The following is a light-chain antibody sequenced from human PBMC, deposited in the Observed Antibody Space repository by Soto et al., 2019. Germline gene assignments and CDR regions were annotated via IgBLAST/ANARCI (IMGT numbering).Light chain of an antibody. J-gene: IGKJ4*01. Sequence: TVLTQSPATLSLSPGERATLSCKASQSIGNSLGWFQQKPGQAPRLLIDDAFNRATVIPARFTGSVSGSDFTPTISSLEPADVGVYYCLQRYNWPLTFGGGTKVEIK. CDR2: DAF. V-gene: IGKV3-11*01. CDR3: LQRYNWPLT. CDR1: QSIGNS.